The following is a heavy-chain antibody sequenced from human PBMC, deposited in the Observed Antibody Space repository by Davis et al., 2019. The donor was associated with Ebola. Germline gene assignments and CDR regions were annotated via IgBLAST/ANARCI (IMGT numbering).Heavy chain of an antibody. V-gene: IGHV3-11*04. D-gene: IGHD2-21*01. CDR3: ARDSSPHCDGDCVMGMDV. CDR2: ISISGDTM. J-gene: IGHJ6*02. CDR1: GFTFSDYY. Sequence: GESLKISCAASGFTFSDYYMTWIRQAPGKGLEWLSYISISGDTMYNVDSVKGRFTISRDNAKNSLYLQMNSLRVEDTAIYYCARDSSPHCDGDCVMGMDVWGRGSTVIVSS.